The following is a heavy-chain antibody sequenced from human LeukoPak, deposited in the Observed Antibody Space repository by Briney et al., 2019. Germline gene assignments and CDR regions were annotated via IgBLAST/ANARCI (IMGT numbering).Heavy chain of an antibody. CDR3: ARLGVWGGFSDYYYYYGMDV. Sequence: ASVKVSCKASGYTFTSYGISWVRQAPGQGLEWMGWISAYNGNTNYAQKLQGGVTMTTDTSTSTAYMELRSLRSDDTAVYYCARLGVWGGFSDYYYYYGMDVWGQGTTVTVSS. V-gene: IGHV1-18*01. D-gene: IGHD3-3*01. CDR1: GYTFTSYG. J-gene: IGHJ6*02. CDR2: ISAYNGNT.